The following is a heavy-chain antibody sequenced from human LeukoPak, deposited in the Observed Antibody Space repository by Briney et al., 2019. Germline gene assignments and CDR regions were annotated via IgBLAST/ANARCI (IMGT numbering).Heavy chain of an antibody. CDR1: GFTFSRYW. CDR3: AKGAGYSYDYEVDY. V-gene: IGHV3-74*01. Sequence: GGSLRLSCAASGFTFSRYWMHWVRQAPGKGLVWVSRMNSDGSSTRYADSVKGRFTISRDNAKNTLYLQMNSLRAEDTAVYYCAKGAGYSYDYEVDYWGQGTLVTVSS. D-gene: IGHD5-18*01. CDR2: MNSDGSST. J-gene: IGHJ4*02.